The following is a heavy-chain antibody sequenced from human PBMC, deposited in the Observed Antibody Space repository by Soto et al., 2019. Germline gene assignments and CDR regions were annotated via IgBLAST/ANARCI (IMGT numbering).Heavy chain of an antibody. CDR3: AREPITIFVVVTPFDY. J-gene: IGHJ4*02. Sequence: GGSLRLSCAASGFTFSSYWMHWVRQAPGKGLVWVSRINSDGSSTSYADSVKGRFTISRDNAKNTLYLQMNSLRAEDTAVYYCAREPITIFVVVTPFDYWGQGTLVTVSS. CDR1: GFTFSSYW. D-gene: IGHD3-3*01. CDR2: INSDGSST. V-gene: IGHV3-74*01.